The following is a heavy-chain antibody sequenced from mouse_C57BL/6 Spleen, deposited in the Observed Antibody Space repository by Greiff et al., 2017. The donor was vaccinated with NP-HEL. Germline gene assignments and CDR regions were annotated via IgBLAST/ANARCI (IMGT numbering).Heavy chain of an antibody. CDR3: ASFITTVVGAMDY. Sequence: QVQLQQPGAELVKPGASVKLSCKASGYTFTSYWMQWVKQRPGQGLEWIGEIDPSDSYTNYNQKFKGKATLTVDTSSSTAYMQLSSLTSEDSAVYYCASFITTVVGAMDYWGQGTSVTVSS. J-gene: IGHJ4*01. D-gene: IGHD1-1*01. CDR2: IDPSDSYT. CDR1: GYTFTSYW. V-gene: IGHV1-50*01.